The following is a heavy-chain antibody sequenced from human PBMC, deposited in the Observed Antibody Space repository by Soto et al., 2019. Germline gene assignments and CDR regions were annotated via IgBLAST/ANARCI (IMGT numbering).Heavy chain of an antibody. CDR2: INPNSGGT. V-gene: IGHV1-2*02. D-gene: IGHD3-10*01. CDR1: GYTLTGYY. CDR3: ARDQVPYMVRGAQDNYYGMDV. Sequence: ASVKVSCKASGYTLTGYYMHWLRQAPGQGLEWTGWINPNSGGTNYAQKFQGRVTITRDTSISTHYMEVTRLGSDDTAVSDCARDQVPYMVRGAQDNYYGMDVCGQGTTVTSP. J-gene: IGHJ6*02.